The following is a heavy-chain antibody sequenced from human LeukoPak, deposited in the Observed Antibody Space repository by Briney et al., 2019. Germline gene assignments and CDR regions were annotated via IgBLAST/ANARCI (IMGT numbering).Heavy chain of an antibody. J-gene: IGHJ4*02. V-gene: IGHV4-34*01. CDR2: INHSGST. Sequence: SETLSLTCAVYGGSFSGYYWSWIRQPPGKGLEWIGEINHSGSTNYNPSLKSRVTISVDTSKNQFSLKLSSVTAADTAVYYCARRIHSIVVVIKIGGYYFDYWGQGTLATVSS. CDR3: ARRIHSIVVVIKIGGYYFDY. CDR1: GGSFSGYY. D-gene: IGHD3-22*01.